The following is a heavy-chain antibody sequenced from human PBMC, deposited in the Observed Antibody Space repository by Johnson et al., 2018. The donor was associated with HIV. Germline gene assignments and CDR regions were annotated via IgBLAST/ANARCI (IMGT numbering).Heavy chain of an antibody. J-gene: IGHJ3*02. V-gene: IGHV3-30-3*01. D-gene: IGHD2-15*01. CDR3: ARGPHEVVVVAATSPFDI. Sequence: QVRLVESGGGVVQPGRSLRLSCAASGFTFSSYAMHWVRQAPGKGLEWVAVISYDGSNKYYADSVKGRFTISRDNSKNTLYLQMNSLRAEDTAVYYCARGPHEVVVVAATSPFDIWGQGTMVTVSS. CDR2: ISYDGSNK. CDR1: GFTFSSYA.